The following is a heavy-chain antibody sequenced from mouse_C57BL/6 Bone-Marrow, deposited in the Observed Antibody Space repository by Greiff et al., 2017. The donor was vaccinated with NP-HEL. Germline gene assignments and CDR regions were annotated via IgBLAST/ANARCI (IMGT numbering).Heavy chain of an antibody. CDR1: GFTFSSYG. V-gene: IGHV5-6*01. CDR3: ARWLYGNFDY. Sequence: EVQGVESGGDLVKPGGSLKLSCAASGFTFSSYGMSWVRQTPDKRLEWVATISSGGSYTYYPDSVKGRFTISRDNAKNTLYLQMSSLKSEDTAMYYCARWLYGNFDYWGQGTTLTVSS. D-gene: IGHD2-1*01. J-gene: IGHJ2*01. CDR2: ISSGGSYT.